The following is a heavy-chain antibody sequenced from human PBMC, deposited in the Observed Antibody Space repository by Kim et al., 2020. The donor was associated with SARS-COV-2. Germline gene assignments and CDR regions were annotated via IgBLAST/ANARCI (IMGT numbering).Heavy chain of an antibody. J-gene: IGHJ4*02. D-gene: IGHD6-13*01. CDR1: GGSFSGYY. Sequence: SETLSLTCAVYGGSFSGYYWSWIRQPPGKGLEWIGEINHSGSTNYNPSLKSRVTISVDTSKNQFSLKLSSVTAADTAVYYCARRSSWQLIFDYWGQGTLVTVSS. CDR2: INHSGST. CDR3: ARRSSWQLIFDY. V-gene: IGHV4-34*01.